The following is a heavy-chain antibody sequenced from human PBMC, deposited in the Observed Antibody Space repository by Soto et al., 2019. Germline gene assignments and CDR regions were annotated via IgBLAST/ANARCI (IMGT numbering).Heavy chain of an antibody. CDR3: AKDQASGQGSFDS. CDR1: GFTFNIYG. V-gene: IGHV3-30*18. Sequence: GGSLRLSCAASGFTFNIYGMHWVRQAPDKGLEWAALISYDGSNQYYADSVKGRFTISRDNSKNTLFLQMNSLRADDTAVYYCAKDQASGQGSFDSWGQGTLVTVSS. J-gene: IGHJ4*02. CDR2: ISYDGSNQ.